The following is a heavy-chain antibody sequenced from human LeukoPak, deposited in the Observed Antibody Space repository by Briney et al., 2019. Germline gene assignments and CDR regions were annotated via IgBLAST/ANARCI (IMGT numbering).Heavy chain of an antibody. Sequence: GGSLRLSCAVSGFTFTSYAMSWVRQAPGKGLEWVASIDSRGGTTYYADSMRGRFTISRDNSKNTLSLQMSSLRSEDTAVYYCARGARYSGYDYYYYGMDVWGQGTTVTVSS. CDR3: ARGARYSGYDYYYYGMDV. D-gene: IGHD2-21*01. CDR1: GFTFTSYA. V-gene: IGHV3-23*01. CDR2: IDSRGGTT. J-gene: IGHJ6*02.